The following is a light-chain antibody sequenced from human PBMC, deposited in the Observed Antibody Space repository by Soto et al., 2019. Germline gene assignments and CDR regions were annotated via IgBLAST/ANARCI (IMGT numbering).Light chain of an antibody. Sequence: EVVLTQSAGTLSLSPGERATLSCRASQSVRSSYLAWYQQKPGQAPRLLIYGASSRATGIPDRFSGSGSGTDFTLTISKLEPEDFAVYYCQQYHTSPVTFGQGTKVDIK. J-gene: IGKJ1*01. CDR2: GAS. V-gene: IGKV3-20*01. CDR3: QQYHTSPVT. CDR1: QSVRSSY.